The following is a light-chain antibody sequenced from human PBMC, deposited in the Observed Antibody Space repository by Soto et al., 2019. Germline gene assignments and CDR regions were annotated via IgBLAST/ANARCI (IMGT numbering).Light chain of an antibody. J-gene: IGLJ2*01. V-gene: IGLV1-40*01. Sequence: QSVLTQPPSVSGAPGQRVTISCTGSSSNIGAGYDVHWYQQLPGTAPKLLIYGNSNRPSGVPDRFSGSKSGTSASLAITGLQAEDGADYCCQSYDSSLSVYVVFGGGTKLTV. CDR3: QSYDSSLSVYVV. CDR2: GNS. CDR1: SSNIGAGYD.